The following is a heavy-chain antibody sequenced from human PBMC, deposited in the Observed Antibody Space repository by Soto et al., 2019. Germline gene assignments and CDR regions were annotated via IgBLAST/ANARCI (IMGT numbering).Heavy chain of an antibody. V-gene: IGHV4-34*01. D-gene: IGHD3-3*01. Sequence: SETLSLTCAVYGGSFSGYYWSWIRQPPGKGLEWIGEINHSGSTNYNPSLKSRVTISVDTSKNQFSLKLSSVTAADTAVYYCAGRFLEWSGMDVWGKGTPVTVCS. J-gene: IGHJ6*04. CDR2: INHSGST. CDR1: GGSFSGYY. CDR3: AGRFLEWSGMDV.